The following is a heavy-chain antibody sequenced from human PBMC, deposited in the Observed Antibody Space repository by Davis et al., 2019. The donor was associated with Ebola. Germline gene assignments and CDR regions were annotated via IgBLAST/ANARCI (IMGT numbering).Heavy chain of an antibody. CDR2: IYFSGST. Sequence: PSETLSLTCTVSGGSFNSGGYYWNWIRQSPGQGLQWMGYIYFSGSTYYKPSLKGRLTISVDTSKNQMSLKLKSVTAADTAIYYCARAPRKDLMDVWGKGTAVAVSS. V-gene: IGHV4-31*03. CDR1: GGSFNSGGYY. CDR3: ARAPRKDLMDV. J-gene: IGHJ6*04.